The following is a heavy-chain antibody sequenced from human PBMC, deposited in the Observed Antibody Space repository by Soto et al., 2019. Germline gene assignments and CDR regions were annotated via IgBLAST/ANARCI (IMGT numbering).Heavy chain of an antibody. CDR2: IYYSGST. D-gene: IGHD3-22*01. CDR1: GGSISSGDYY. Sequence: QVQLQESGPGLVKPSQTLSLTCTVSGGSISSGDYYWSWIRQPPGKGLEWIGYIYYSGSTYYNPSLTSRVAISVDPSKNQFFLKLSSVTAADTAVYYCARGDSSGYGLLDYWGQGTLVTVSS. CDR3: ARGDSSGYGLLDY. V-gene: IGHV4-30-4*01. J-gene: IGHJ4*02.